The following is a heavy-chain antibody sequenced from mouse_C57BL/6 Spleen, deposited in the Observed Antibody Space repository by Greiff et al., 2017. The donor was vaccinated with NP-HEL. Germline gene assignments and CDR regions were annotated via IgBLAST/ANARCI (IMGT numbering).Heavy chain of an antibody. CDR3: ARQGQLRLRAMDY. V-gene: IGHV5-12*01. Sequence: EVKLVESGGGLVQPGGSLKLSCAASGFTFSDYYMYWVRQTPEKRLEWVAYISNGGGSTYYPDTVKGRFTISRDNAKNTLYLQMSRLKSEDTAMYYCARQGQLRLRAMDYWGQGTSVTVSS. J-gene: IGHJ4*01. D-gene: IGHD3-2*02. CDR1: GFTFSDYY. CDR2: ISNGGGST.